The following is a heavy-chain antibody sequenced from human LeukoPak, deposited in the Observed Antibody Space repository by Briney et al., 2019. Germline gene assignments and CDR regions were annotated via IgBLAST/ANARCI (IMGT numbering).Heavy chain of an antibody. Sequence: SETLSLTCAVYVGPFSGYYWSWIRQPPGKGLEWIGEINHSGSTNYNSSLKSRVTISVDTSKNQFSLKLSSVTAADTAVYYCARGYYGSGSHCCHMDVWGKGTTITVS. CDR1: VGPFSGYY. V-gene: IGHV4-34*01. D-gene: IGHD3-10*01. CDR2: INHSGST. J-gene: IGHJ6*03. CDR3: ARGYYGSGSHCCHMDV.